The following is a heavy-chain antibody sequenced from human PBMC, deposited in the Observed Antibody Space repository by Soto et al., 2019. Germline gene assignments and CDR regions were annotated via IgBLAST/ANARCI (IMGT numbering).Heavy chain of an antibody. CDR1: GGSVSSGSYY. J-gene: IGHJ4*02. V-gene: IGHV4-61*03. CDR3: ARLEVGLDY. CDR2: IYYTGGT. Sequence: QVQLQESGPGLVKPSETLSLTCSVSGGSVSSGSYYWSWIRQSPEKGLEWIGYIYYTGGTKYNPSLTSRVTISADTSRNHFSLKLTSVTAADTPVYYCARLEVGLDYWGQGVLVTVSS. D-gene: IGHD2-2*01.